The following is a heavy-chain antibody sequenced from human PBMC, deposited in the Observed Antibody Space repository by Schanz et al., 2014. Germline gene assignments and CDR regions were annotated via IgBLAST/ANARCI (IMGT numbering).Heavy chain of an antibody. CDR3: AKDRSWDYDSSGYFDY. V-gene: IGHV3-23*01. CDR2: LSEGGGGT. J-gene: IGHJ4*02. CDR1: GFTLSNYA. Sequence: EMQLLESGGGLAQPGGSLRLSCAASGFTLSNYAMSWVRQAPGKGLEWVSALSEGGGGTHYADSVRGRFTISSDSSKNTLYLQMNSLRAEDTAVYYCAKDRSWDYDSSGYFDYWGQGTLVNVSS. D-gene: IGHD3-22*01.